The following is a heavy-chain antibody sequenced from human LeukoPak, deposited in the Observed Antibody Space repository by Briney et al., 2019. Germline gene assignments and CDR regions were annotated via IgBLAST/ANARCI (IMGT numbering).Heavy chain of an antibody. CDR3: ARDAGRATPFDY. Sequence: PGGSLTLSCAASGFTVSSYWIHWVRQAPGKGLVWVSLIRRDGTTSFAASVQGRFTISRDNARNTLYLQMNSLAAEDTAVYYCARDAGRATPFDYWGPGTLVTVSS. J-gene: IGHJ4*02. CDR2: IRRDGTT. CDR1: GFTVSSYW. D-gene: IGHD2-15*01. V-gene: IGHV3-74*01.